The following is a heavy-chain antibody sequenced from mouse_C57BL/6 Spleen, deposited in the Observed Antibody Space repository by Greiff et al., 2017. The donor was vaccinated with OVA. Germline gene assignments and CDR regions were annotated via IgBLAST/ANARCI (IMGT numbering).Heavy chain of an antibody. CDR2: IDPSDSYT. D-gene: IGHD1-1*01. Sequence: QVQLQQPGAELVKPGASVTLSCKASGYTFTSYWMQWVKQRPGQGLEWIGEIDPSDSYTNSNQKFKGKATLTVDTSSSTAYMQLSSLTSEDSAVYYCARRGSSYGYWGQGTTLTVSS. CDR1: GYTFTSYW. J-gene: IGHJ2*01. V-gene: IGHV1-50*01. CDR3: ARRGSSYGY.